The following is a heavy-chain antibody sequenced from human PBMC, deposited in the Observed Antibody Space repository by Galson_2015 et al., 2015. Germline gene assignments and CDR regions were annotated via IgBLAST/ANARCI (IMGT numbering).Heavy chain of an antibody. CDR1: GFTFSSYA. J-gene: IGHJ4*02. V-gene: IGHV3-23*01. CDR2: ISGSGGST. D-gene: IGHD6-13*01. CDR3: AKDGSSSASFDY. Sequence: SLRLSCAASGFTFSSYAMSWVRQAPGRGLEWVSAISGSGGSTYYADSVKGRFTISRDNSKNTLYLQMNSLRAEDTAVYYCAKDGSSSASFDYWGQGTLVTVSS.